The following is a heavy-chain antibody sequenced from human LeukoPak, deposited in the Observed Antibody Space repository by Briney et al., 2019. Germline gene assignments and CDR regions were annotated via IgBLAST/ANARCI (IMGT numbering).Heavy chain of an antibody. CDR2: ISWNSGSI. V-gene: IGHV3-9*03. CDR1: GFTFDDYA. J-gene: IGHJ3*02. D-gene: IGHD1-26*01. Sequence: GGSLRLSCAASGFTFDDYAMHWVRQAPGKGLEWVSGISWNSGSIGYADSVKGRFTISRDNAKNSLYLQMNSLRAEDMALYYCARRGVGAIDAFDIWGQGTMVTVSS. CDR3: ARRGVGAIDAFDI.